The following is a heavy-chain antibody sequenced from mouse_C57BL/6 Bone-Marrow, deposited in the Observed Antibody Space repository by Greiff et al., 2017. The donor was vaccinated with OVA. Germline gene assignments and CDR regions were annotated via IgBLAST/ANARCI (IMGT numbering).Heavy chain of an antibody. V-gene: IGHV1-26*01. Sequence: EVQLQQSGPELVKPGASVKISCKASGYTFTDYYMNWVKQSHGKSLEWIGDINPNNGGTSYNQKFKGKATLTVDKSSSTAYMELRSLTSEDSAVYYCANWDRTWFAYWGQGTLVTVSA. J-gene: IGHJ3*01. CDR2: INPNNGGT. D-gene: IGHD4-1*01. CDR1: GYTFTDYY. CDR3: ANWDRTWFAY.